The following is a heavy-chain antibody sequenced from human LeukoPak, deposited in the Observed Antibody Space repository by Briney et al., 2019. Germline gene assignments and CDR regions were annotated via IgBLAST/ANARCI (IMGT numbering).Heavy chain of an antibody. CDR2: VSPPGGGT. J-gene: IGHJ4*02. D-gene: IGHD7-27*01. CDR1: GFTFSNHG. CDR3: ARDLAWGAFDY. V-gene: IGHV3-23*01. Sequence: GGTLRLSCAASGFTFSNHGMNWVRQAPGKGLEWLSGVSPPGGGTYYADSVKGRFTISRDDSKNTLSLQMNSLRVEDTATYYCARDLAWGAFDYWGQGTLVTVSS.